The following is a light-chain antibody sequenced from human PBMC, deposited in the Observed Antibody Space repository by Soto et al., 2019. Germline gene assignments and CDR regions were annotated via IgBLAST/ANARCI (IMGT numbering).Light chain of an antibody. V-gene: IGKV3-20*01. CDR1: QSVISNY. CDR3: QQYGSSLTWT. J-gene: IGKJ1*01. Sequence: EVVLTQSPGTVSLSPGERVTLSCRASQSVISNYLAWDPQRPGQAPRLLIYAASSRATGIPDRFSGSGSGTEFTLSISSLEPEDFAVYYCQQYGSSLTWTFGQGTKVAMK. CDR2: AAS.